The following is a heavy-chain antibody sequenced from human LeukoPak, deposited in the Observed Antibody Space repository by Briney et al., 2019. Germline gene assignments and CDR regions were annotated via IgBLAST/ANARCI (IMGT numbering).Heavy chain of an antibody. CDR3: ARTAIAVAAVDI. Sequence: SVKVSXKASGGTFSSYTISWVRQAPGQGLEWMGRIIPILGIANYAQKFQGRVTITADKSTSTAYMELSSLRSEDTAVYYCARTAIAVAAVDIWGQGTMVTVSS. V-gene: IGHV1-69*02. CDR2: IIPILGIA. D-gene: IGHD6-19*01. CDR1: GGTFSSYT. J-gene: IGHJ3*02.